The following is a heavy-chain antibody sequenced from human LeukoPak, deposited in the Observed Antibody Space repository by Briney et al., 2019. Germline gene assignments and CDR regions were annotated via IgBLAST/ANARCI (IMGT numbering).Heavy chain of an antibody. J-gene: IGHJ4*02. D-gene: IGHD5-18*01. CDR2: ISAHNGNT. Sequence: ASVKVSCKASGYTFTSYGISWVRQAPGQGLEWMGWISAHNGNTNYAQKLQGRVTMTTDTSTSTAYMELRSLRSDDTAVYHCARVQLGATGFDYWGQGTLVTVSS. V-gene: IGHV1-18*01. CDR1: GYTFTSYG. CDR3: ARVQLGATGFDY.